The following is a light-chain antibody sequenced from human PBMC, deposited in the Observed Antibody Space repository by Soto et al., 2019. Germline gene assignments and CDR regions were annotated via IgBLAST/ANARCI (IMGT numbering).Light chain of an antibody. Sequence: EVVMRQPPATLSVSPGEGATLSYRASQGIGDTLAWYQHKPGQTPRLLIYDTSTRATGVPTRFSGSRSGAEFTLTFNSLQSEDFAVYYCQPYNNWPLTFGGGTKVEIK. V-gene: IGKV3-15*01. CDR1: QGIGDT. CDR2: DTS. J-gene: IGKJ4*01. CDR3: QPYNNWPLT.